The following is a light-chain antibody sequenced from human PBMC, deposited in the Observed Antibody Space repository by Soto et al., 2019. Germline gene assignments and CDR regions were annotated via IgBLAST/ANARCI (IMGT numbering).Light chain of an antibody. CDR1: QSVSSY. Sequence: PGDRATLSCRASQSVSSYLAWYQQKPGQAPRLLIYDASNRATGIPARFSGSGSGTDFTLTISSLEPEDFAVYYCQQRSNWPPYTFGQGTKLEIK. V-gene: IGKV3-11*01. CDR2: DAS. J-gene: IGKJ2*01. CDR3: QQRSNWPPYT.